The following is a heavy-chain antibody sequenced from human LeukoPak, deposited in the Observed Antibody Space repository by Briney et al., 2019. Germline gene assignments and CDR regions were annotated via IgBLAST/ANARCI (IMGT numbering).Heavy chain of an antibody. CDR2: IRYDGSNT. CDR1: GFAFINTG. D-gene: IGHD3-16*01. CDR3: AKDWGSDIYYFYMDV. J-gene: IGHJ6*03. Sequence: GGSLRLSCAASGFAFINTGMHWVRQAPGTGLQWVAFIRYDGSNTYYADSVKGRFIISRDNSKNNVYLQMNSLRVEDTAVSYCAKDWGSDIYYFYMDVWGKGTTVTVSS. V-gene: IGHV3-30*02.